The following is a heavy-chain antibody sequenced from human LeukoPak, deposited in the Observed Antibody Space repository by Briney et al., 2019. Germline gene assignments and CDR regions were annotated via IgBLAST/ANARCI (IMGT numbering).Heavy chain of an antibody. CDR1: GFTFSSYG. CDR2: IRYDGSNK. Sequence: PGGSLRLSCAASGFTFSSYGMHWVRQAPGKGLEWVAFIRYDGSNKYYADSVKGRFTISRDNSKNTLYLQMNSLRAEDTAVYYCAKDVLRFLQWLFAFDYGGQGTLVTVSS. CDR3: AKDVLRFLQWLFAFDY. V-gene: IGHV3-30*02. J-gene: IGHJ4*02. D-gene: IGHD3-3*01.